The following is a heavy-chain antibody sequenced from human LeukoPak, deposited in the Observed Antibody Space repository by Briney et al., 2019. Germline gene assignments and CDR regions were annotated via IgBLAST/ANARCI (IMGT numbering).Heavy chain of an antibody. V-gene: IGHV3-11*04. Sequence: GGSLRLSCAASGFAVNNNYMSWVRQAPGKGLEWVSFISRDGGTIDYADSVKGRFTISRDNAKNSLYLQMSRLRGEDTAVYYCARKAITVTTFDYWGQGTLVTVSS. J-gene: IGHJ4*02. CDR2: ISRDGGTI. D-gene: IGHD4-17*01. CDR3: ARKAITVTTFDY. CDR1: GFAVNNNY.